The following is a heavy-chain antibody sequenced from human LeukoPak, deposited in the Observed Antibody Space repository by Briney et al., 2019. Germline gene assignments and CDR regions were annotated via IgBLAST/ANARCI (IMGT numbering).Heavy chain of an antibody. J-gene: IGHJ5*02. CDR2: ISYDGSNK. D-gene: IGHD2-2*01. CDR1: GFTFSSYS. CDR3: ARDHTPYCSSTSCYRKGWFDP. V-gene: IGHV3-30-3*01. Sequence: PGRSLRLSCAASGFTFSSYSMHWVRQAPGKGLEWVAVISYDGSNKYYADSVKGRFTISRDNSKNTLYLQMNSLRAEDTAVYYCARDHTPYCSSTSCYRKGWFDPWGQGTLVTVSS.